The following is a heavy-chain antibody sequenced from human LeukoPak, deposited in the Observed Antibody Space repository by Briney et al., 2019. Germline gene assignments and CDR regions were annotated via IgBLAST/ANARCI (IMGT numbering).Heavy chain of an antibody. J-gene: IGHJ4*02. V-gene: IGHV4-59*01. D-gene: IGHD6-19*01. CDR2: IYYSGST. Sequence: PSETLSLTCTVSGGSISSYYWSWIRQPPGKGLEWIGYIYYSGSTNYNPSLKSRVTISVDTSKNQFSLKLSSVTAADTAVYYCASTPIGDSSCWYYFDYWGQGTLLTVSS. CDR1: GGSISSYY. CDR3: ASTPIGDSSCWYYFDY.